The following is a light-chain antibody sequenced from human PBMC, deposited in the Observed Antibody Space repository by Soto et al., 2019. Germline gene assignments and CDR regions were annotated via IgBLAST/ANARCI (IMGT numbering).Light chain of an antibody. V-gene: IGLV1-44*01. Sequence: QSVLTQPPSASGTPGQRVTISCSGSNSNIRSHTVNWYQQLPGTAPKLLIYTNNQRPSGVPYRFSDSKSGTSASLAISGLQSEDEADYYCAAWDGSLQSWVFGGGTKVTVL. CDR3: AAWDGSLQSWV. CDR2: TNN. CDR1: NSNIRSHT. J-gene: IGLJ3*02.